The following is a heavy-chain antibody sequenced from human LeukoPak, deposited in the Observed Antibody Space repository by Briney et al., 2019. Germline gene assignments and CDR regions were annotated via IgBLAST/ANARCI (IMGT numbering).Heavy chain of an antibody. CDR3: ARVQYCSGGSCHSLRLFDQ. Sequence: LRLSCAASGFTFSSYGMHWVRQAPGKGLEWIGHIYHSGTTYYNPSVKSRMTISVDTSKNQFSLKIRSVTAVDTALYYCARVQYCSGGSCHSLRLFDQWGQGTLVTVSS. CDR2: IYHSGTT. CDR1: GFTFSSYG. V-gene: IGHV4-30-2*05. J-gene: IGHJ5*02. D-gene: IGHD2-15*01.